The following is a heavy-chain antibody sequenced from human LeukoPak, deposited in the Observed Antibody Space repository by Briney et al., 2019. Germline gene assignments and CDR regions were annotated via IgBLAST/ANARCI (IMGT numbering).Heavy chain of an antibody. CDR3: AKTFGTIDPFEY. CDR1: GFTFSKFA. V-gene: IGHV3-23*01. CDR2: ISASGGKT. J-gene: IGHJ4*02. Sequence: PGGPLRLSCVASGFTFSKFAVSWVRQAPGKGLEWVSSISASGGKTYDADSVKGRFTISRDNSKNTFYLDMNSLRADDTAVYYCAKTFGTIDPFEYWGQGTLVTVSS. D-gene: IGHD2-2*01.